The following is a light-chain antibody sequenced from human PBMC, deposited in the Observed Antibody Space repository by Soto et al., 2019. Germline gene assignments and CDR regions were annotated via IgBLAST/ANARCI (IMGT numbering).Light chain of an antibody. CDR1: QSVSNDF. V-gene: IGKV3-20*01. CDR3: QQYGSSPPRT. CDR2: GAS. Sequence: EMGWTRSPGILSLSPGERATLSCRASQSVSNDFLAWYQQKPGQAPRLLIYGASTRATDVPDRFSGSGSGADFTLTISRLEPEDFAVYYCQQYGSSPPRTFGQGTKVDIK. J-gene: IGKJ1*01.